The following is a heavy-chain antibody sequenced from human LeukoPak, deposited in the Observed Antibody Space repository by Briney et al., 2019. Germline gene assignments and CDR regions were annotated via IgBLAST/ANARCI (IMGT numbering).Heavy chain of an antibody. CDR1: GFPFSDFS. V-gene: IGHV3-23*01. CDR3: GRWGVNAGLDS. Sequence: GGSLRLSCATSGFPFSDFSMSWVRQAPGKGLEWISTTNSGGTSTYYAESVKGRFTISRDNFKNTLYLQMSSLRVEDTGIYYCGRWGVNAGLDSWGQGTLVSVSA. CDR2: TNSGGTST. J-gene: IGHJ5*01. D-gene: IGHD3-10*01.